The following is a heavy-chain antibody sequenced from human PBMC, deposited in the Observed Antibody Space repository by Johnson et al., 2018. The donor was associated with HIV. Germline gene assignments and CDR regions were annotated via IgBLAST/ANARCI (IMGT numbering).Heavy chain of an antibody. CDR2: IKQDGSEK. Sequence: MLLVESGGGVVQPGGSLRLSCAASGFTFSDYYMSWIRQAPGKGLEWVSYIKQDGSEKYYVDSVKGRFTISRDNAKKSLYLQMNSLRAEDTAVYYCTKRIHIKEDSAFDIWGQGTMVTVSS. CDR1: GFTFSDYY. CDR3: TKRIHIKEDSAFDI. J-gene: IGHJ3*02. V-gene: IGHV3-7*01. D-gene: IGHD2-21*01.